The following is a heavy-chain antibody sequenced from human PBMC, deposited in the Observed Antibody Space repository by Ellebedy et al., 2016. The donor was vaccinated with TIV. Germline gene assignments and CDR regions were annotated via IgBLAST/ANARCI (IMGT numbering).Heavy chain of an antibody. Sequence: GESLKISCAASGFTFSSYGMHWVRQAPGKGLEWVAVIWYDGSNKYYADSVKGRFTISRDNSKNTLYLQMNSLRAEDTAVYYCARSGDSSGYYTTYFDYWGQGTLVTVSS. D-gene: IGHD3-22*01. CDR1: GFTFSSYG. V-gene: IGHV3-33*01. CDR2: IWYDGSNK. J-gene: IGHJ4*02. CDR3: ARSGDSSGYYTTYFDY.